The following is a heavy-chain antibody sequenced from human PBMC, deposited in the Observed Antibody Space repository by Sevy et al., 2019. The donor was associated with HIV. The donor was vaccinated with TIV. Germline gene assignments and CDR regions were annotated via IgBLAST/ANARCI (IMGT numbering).Heavy chain of an antibody. Sequence: GEALKISCAASGFTFSNAWMSWVRQAPGKGLEWVGRIKSKTDGGTTDYAAPVKGRFTISRDDSKNTLYLQMNSLKTEDTAVYYCTTRLDFYDSSGYHRNAFDIWGQGTMVTVSS. CDR1: GFTFSNAW. D-gene: IGHD3-22*01. CDR3: TTRLDFYDSSGYHRNAFDI. V-gene: IGHV3-15*01. CDR2: IKSKTDGGTT. J-gene: IGHJ3*02.